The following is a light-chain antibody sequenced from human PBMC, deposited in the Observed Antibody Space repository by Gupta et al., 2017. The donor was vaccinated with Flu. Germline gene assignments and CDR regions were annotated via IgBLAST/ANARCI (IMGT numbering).Light chain of an antibody. J-gene: IGKJ4*01. CDR2: GVS. Sequence: EIVCTQSPATLSLSPGERATLSCRASQSVRSSYVAGYQQKPGQAPRLLMYGVSSRATGIPDRFSGSGSGTEFTLTISRLEPEDFAVYYCQHDCSSPEIFGGGTKVEIK. V-gene: IGKV3-20*01. CDR3: QHDCSSPEI. CDR1: QSVRSSY.